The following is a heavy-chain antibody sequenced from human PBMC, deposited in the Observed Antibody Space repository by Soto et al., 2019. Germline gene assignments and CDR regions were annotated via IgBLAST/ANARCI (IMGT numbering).Heavy chain of an antibody. Sequence: EVQLVQSGGGLVQPGGSLRLSCAASGFTFSTYSMNWVRQAPGKGLEWLSYVSSTSSTIYYADSVKGRFTIARDNPKNSVFLQMNSLKDEDTADYYVARISILASSQALWGRGSLVTVS. D-gene: IGHD2-2*02. CDR2: VSSTSSTI. V-gene: IGHV3-48*02. CDR1: GFTFSTYS. CDR3: ARISILASSQAL. J-gene: IGHJ4*02.